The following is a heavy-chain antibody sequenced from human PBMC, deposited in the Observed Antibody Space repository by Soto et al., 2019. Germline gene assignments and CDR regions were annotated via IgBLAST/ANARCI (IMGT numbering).Heavy chain of an antibody. CDR1: CFSLSTSEVS. CDR2: IYWNDEK. Sequence: QITLKESGPTLVKPTQTLTLTCSFSCFSLSTSEVSVGWIRQSPGKALEWLTLIYWNDEKRYSPSLQSRLTITKDTSKNQVVLTMTNMDSEDTATYYCAHRVPYFDYWGQGTRVTVSS. CDR3: AHRVPYFDY. V-gene: IGHV2-5*01. J-gene: IGHJ4*02.